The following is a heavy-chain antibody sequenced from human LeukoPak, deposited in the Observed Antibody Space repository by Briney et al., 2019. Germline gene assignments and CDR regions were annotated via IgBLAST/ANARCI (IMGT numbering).Heavy chain of an antibody. CDR1: GGSISGYY. V-gene: IGHV4-34*01. D-gene: IGHD3-22*01. CDR3: ARGGPNYYDASGYQI. CDR2: INHSGST. Sequence: SETLSLTCAVYGGSISGYYWSWIRQPPGNGLEWIGEINHSGSTNYNPSLKSRVTISVDTSKNQFSLKLSSVTAADTAVYYCARGGPNYYDASGYQIWGQGTLVTVSS. J-gene: IGHJ4*02.